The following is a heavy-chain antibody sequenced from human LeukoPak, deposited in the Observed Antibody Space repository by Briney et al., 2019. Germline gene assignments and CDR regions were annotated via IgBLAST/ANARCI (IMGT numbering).Heavy chain of an antibody. Sequence: GGSLRLSCAASGSSFSSYSVNWVRQAPGKGLEWVSYISGSGNAKHYTDSVKGRFTISRDNAKNALYLQMNSLRAEDTAVYFCARDYVYAFDYWGQGTLVTVSS. CDR1: GSSFSSYS. CDR3: ARDYVYAFDY. D-gene: IGHD2/OR15-2a*01. CDR2: ISGSGNAK. J-gene: IGHJ4*02. V-gene: IGHV3-48*01.